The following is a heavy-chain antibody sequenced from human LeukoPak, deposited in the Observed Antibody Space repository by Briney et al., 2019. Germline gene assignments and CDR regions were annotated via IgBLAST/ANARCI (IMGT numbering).Heavy chain of an antibody. CDR3: ARDRDCSGGSCYLHAFDI. CDR2: IKHDGSEK. V-gene: IGHV3-7*01. CDR1: GFTFSTYW. D-gene: IGHD2-15*01. J-gene: IGHJ3*02. Sequence: GGSLGLSCAASGFTFSTYWMSWVRQAPGKGLEWVANIKHDGSEKYYVDSAKGRFTISRDNAKNSLYLQMNSLRAEDTAVYYCARDRDCSGGSCYLHAFDIWGQGTMVTVSS.